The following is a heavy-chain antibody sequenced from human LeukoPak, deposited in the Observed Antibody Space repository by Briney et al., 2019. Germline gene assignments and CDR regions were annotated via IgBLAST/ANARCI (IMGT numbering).Heavy chain of an antibody. D-gene: IGHD3-3*01. V-gene: IGHV1-69*13. CDR2: IIPIFGPA. CDR1: GGTFNNYA. CDR3: ALHEGSGYIPKEGMDV. Sequence: ASVKVSCKASGGTFNNYAINWVRQAPGQGLEWMGGIIPIFGPAKYAQKFQGRVTITADESTSTAYMELSSLRSEDTAVYYCALHEGSGYIPKEGMDVWGQGTTVTVSS. J-gene: IGHJ6*02.